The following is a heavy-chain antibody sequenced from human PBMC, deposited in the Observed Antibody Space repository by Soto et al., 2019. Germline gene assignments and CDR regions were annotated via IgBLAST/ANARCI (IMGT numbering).Heavy chain of an antibody. CDR2: ISSSSSYI. D-gene: IGHD3-3*01. V-gene: IGHV3-21*01. Sequence: GGSLRLSCASSVFTFSSYSMNWVRQAPGKGLEWVSSISSSSSYIYYADSVKGRFTISRDNAKNSLYLQMNSLRAEDTAVYYCARDFPLRFLEWLSPKYYYYYGMDVWGQGTTVTVSS. CDR3: ARDFPLRFLEWLSPKYYYYYGMDV. CDR1: VFTFSSYS. J-gene: IGHJ6*02.